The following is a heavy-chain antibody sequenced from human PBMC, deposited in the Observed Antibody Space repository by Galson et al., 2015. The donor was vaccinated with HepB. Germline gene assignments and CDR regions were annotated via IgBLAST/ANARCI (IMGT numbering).Heavy chain of an antibody. CDR2: IKRDGSEK. CDR3: ARDSSSWYYYYGMDV. D-gene: IGHD6-13*01. CDR1: GFTFSSYW. V-gene: IGHV3-7*03. Sequence: SLRLSCAASGFTFSSYWMRWVRQAPGKGLEWVANIKRDGSEKYYVDSVKGRFTISRDNAKNSLYLQMNSLRAEDTAVYYCARDSSSWYYYYGMDVWGQGTTVTVSS. J-gene: IGHJ6*02.